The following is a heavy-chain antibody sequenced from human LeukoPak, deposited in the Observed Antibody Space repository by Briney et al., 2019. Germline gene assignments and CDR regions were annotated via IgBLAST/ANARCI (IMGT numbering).Heavy chain of an antibody. J-gene: IGHJ5*02. CDR3: AREERGYSYGYGGFDP. D-gene: IGHD5-18*01. CDR2: ISAYNGNT. Sequence: ASVKVSCKASGGTFSSYAISWVRQAPGQGLEWMGRISAYNGNTNYAQKLQGRVTMTTDTSTSTAYMELRSLRADDTAVYYCAREERGYSYGYGGFDPWGQGTLVTVSS. V-gene: IGHV1-18*01. CDR1: GGTFSSYA.